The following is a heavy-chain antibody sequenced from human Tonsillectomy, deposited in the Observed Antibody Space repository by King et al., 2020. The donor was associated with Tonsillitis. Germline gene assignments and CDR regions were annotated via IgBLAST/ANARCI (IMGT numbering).Heavy chain of an antibody. D-gene: IGHD3-9*01. CDR3: ARQLRYVDLSHDAFDI. CDR2: IYHSGST. J-gene: IGHJ3*02. Sequence: QVQLQESGPGLVKPSETLSLTCAVSGYSISSGYYWGWIRQPPGKGLEWIGSIYHSGSTYYNPSLKSRVTISVDTSKNPFSLKLSSVTAANTAVYYCARQLRYVDLSHDAFDIWGQGKMVTVSS. CDR1: GYSISSGYY. V-gene: IGHV4-38-2*01.